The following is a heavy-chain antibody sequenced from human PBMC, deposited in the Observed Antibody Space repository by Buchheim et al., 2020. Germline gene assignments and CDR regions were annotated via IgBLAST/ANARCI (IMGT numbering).Heavy chain of an antibody. V-gene: IGHV4-59*12. Sequence: QVQLQESGPGLVKPSETLSLTCTVSGGSISSYYWSWIRQPPGKGLEWIGEINHSGSTNYNPSLKSRVTISVDTSKNQFSLKLSSVTAADTAVYYCARGITIFGVAGGYYYYGMDVWGQGTT. D-gene: IGHD3-3*01. CDR2: INHSGST. J-gene: IGHJ6*02. CDR1: GGSISSYY. CDR3: ARGITIFGVAGGYYYYGMDV.